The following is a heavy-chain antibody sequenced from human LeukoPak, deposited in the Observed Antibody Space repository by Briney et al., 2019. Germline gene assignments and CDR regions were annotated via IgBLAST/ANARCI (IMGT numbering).Heavy chain of an antibody. Sequence: SETLSLTCTVSGGSVSSGSYCWSWIRQPPGKGLEWIGYIYYSGSTNYNPSLKSRVTISVDTSKNQFSLKLSSVIAADTAVYYCARDSPTTVTTYGWFDPWGQGTLVTVSS. CDR1: GGSVSSGSYC. CDR2: IYYSGST. D-gene: IGHD4-17*01. J-gene: IGHJ5*02. V-gene: IGHV4-61*01. CDR3: ARDSPTTVTTYGWFDP.